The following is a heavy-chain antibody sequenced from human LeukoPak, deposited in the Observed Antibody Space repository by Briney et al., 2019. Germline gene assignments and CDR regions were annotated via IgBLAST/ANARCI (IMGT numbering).Heavy chain of an antibody. CDR2: FDPEDGET. CDR1: GYTLTELS. Sequence: ASVKVSCKVSGYTLTELSMHWVRQAPGKGLEWMGGFDPEDGETIYAQKFQGRVTMTEDTSTDTAYMGLSSLRSEDTAVYYCATGQRRTNDAFDIWGQGTMVTVSS. J-gene: IGHJ3*02. CDR3: ATGQRRTNDAFDI. V-gene: IGHV1-24*01.